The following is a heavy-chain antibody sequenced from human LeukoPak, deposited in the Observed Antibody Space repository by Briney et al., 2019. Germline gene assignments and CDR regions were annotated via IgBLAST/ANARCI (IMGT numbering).Heavy chain of an antibody. CDR3: ARAPFYCSGGSCSPGDY. V-gene: IGHV1-18*01. D-gene: IGHD2-15*01. Sequence: ASVKVSCKASGYTFTSYGISWVRQAPGQGLEWMGWISAYNGNTNYAQKLQGRVTMTTDTSTRTAYMELRSLRSDDTAVYYCARAPFYCSGGSCSPGDYWGQGTLVTVSS. CDR2: ISAYNGNT. J-gene: IGHJ4*02. CDR1: GYTFTSYG.